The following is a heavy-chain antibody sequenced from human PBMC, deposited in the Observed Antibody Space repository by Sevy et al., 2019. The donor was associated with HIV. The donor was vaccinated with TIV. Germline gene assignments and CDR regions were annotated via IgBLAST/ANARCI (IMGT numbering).Heavy chain of an antibody. J-gene: IGHJ4*02. CDR3: ATYIYDSSGLDY. CDR2: ISSSGSSM. V-gene: IGHV3-11*01. Sequence: GGSLRLSCAASGFTGFTFGDLYMSWIRQAPGKGLEWVSYISSSGSSMYYVDYVKGRFTISRDNAKNSLYLQMNSLRAEDTAFYYCATYIYDSSGLDYWGQGTLVTVSS. CDR1: GFTGFTFGDLY. D-gene: IGHD3-22*01.